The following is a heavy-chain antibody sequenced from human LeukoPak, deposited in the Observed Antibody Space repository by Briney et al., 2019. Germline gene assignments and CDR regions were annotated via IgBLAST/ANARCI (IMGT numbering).Heavy chain of an antibody. Sequence: PGGSLRLSCAASGFTFSSYAMSWVRQAPGKGLQWVLYIGRGAAAIYYADSVRGRFTISRDDANNSLYLHMSSLKDEDTGVYYCAAPGPTREPRPAFDYWGQGTLVTVSS. J-gene: IGHJ4*02. V-gene: IGHV3-48*02. D-gene: IGHD5-24*01. CDR3: AAPGPTREPRPAFDY. CDR1: GFTFSSYA. CDR2: IGRGAAAI.